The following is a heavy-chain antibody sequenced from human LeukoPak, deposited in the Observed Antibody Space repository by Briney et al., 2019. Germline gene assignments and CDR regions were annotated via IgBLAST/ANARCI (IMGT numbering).Heavy chain of an antibody. CDR3: AKGSSGNYYY. CDR2: VTESGGIT. J-gene: IGHJ4*02. Sequence: GGSLRLSCVASGFTFSSDTMTWVRQAPGKALEWVSSVTESGGITSYAGSVKGRFTISRDNSKNTLYLQMNSLRADDTATYYCAKGSSGNYYYWGQGTLVTVS. V-gene: IGHV3-23*01. D-gene: IGHD3-10*01. CDR1: GFTFSSDT.